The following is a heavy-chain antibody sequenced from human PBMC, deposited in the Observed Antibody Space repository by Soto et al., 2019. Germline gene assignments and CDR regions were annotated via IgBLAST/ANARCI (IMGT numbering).Heavy chain of an antibody. V-gene: IGHV5-51*01. CDR3: ASASNRGYDGSHYFYDMVV. J-gene: IGHJ6*02. D-gene: IGHD5-12*01. CDR1: GYSFTSYW. Sequence: GESLKISCKGSGYSFTSYWIGWARQMPGKGLEWMGIIYPGDSDTRYSPSFQGQVTISADKSISTAYLQWSSPKASDTAMYYCASASNRGYDGSHYFYDMVVWGQETTVTIS. CDR2: IYPGDSDT.